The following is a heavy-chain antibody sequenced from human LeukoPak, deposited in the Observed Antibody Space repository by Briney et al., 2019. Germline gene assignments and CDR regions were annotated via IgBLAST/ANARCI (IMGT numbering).Heavy chain of an antibody. V-gene: IGHV3-21*01. CDR3: AKDSRSWSRDY. D-gene: IGHD6-13*01. CDR2: IDSNSNFM. CDR1: GFTFGSYS. Sequence: PGGSLRLSCAASGFTFGSYSMTWVRQAPGKGLEWVSLIDSNSNFMNYADSVKGRFTISRDNAKKSLYLEMNSLRAEDTAVYYCAKDSRSWSRDYWGQGTLVTVSS. J-gene: IGHJ4*02.